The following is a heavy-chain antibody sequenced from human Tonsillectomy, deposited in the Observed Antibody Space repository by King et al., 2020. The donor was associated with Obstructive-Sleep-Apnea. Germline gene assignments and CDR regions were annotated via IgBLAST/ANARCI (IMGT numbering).Heavy chain of an antibody. J-gene: IGHJ6*02. D-gene: IGHD3-10*01. CDR2: ISDDGSNK. Sequence: VQLVESGGGVVQPGRSLRLSCAASGFTFSSYGMHWVRQAPGKGLEWVAVISDDGSNKYYADSVKGRFTISRDNSKNTLYLQMNSLRAEDTTVYYCAKADGYGFGEFASHYHYYGMDVWGQGTTVTVSS. V-gene: IGHV3-30*18. CDR1: GFTFSSYG. CDR3: AKADGYGFGEFASHYHYYGMDV.